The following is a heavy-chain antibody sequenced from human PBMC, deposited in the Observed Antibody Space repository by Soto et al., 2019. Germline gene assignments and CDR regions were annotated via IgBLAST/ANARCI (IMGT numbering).Heavy chain of an antibody. Sequence: VQMVQSGAEVQKPGSSVKVSCKASGGTFSNNAINWVRQAPGHGLEWMGGIIPVFGTANYPQKFRGRVTITADKFTRTVFMELSSLISEDTAVYYCARDPGSSSWYAERPTNKNSSYGLDVWGQGTTITVSS. CDR2: IIPVFGTA. CDR3: ARDPGSSSWYAERPTNKNSSYGLDV. J-gene: IGHJ6*02. CDR1: GGTFSNNA. D-gene: IGHD6-13*01. V-gene: IGHV1-69*06.